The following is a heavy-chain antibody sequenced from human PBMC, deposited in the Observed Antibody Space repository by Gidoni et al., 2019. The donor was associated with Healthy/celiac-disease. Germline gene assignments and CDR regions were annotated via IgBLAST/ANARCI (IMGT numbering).Heavy chain of an antibody. V-gene: IGHV3-21*01. J-gene: IGHJ6*02. CDR3: ARDLAAELDYSARHGMDV. D-gene: IGHD4-17*01. CDR2: ISSSSSYI. CDR1: GFTFSSYS. Sequence: EVQLVESGGGLVKPGGSLRLSCAASGFTFSSYSMNWVRQAPGKGLEWVSSISSSSSYIYYADSVKGRFTISRDNAKNSLYLQMNSLRAEDTAVYYCARDLAAELDYSARHGMDVWGQGTTVTVSS.